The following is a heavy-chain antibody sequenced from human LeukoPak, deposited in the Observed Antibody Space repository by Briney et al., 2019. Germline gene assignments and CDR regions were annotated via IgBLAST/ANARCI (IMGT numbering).Heavy chain of an antibody. CDR2: IRSKTDGGTT. CDR3: TTAFPLGIAVATGSG. CDR1: GFTFSNAW. J-gene: IGHJ4*02. D-gene: IGHD6-19*01. V-gene: IGHV3-15*01. Sequence: GGSLRLSCAASGFTFSNAWMSWVRQAPGKGLEWVGRIRSKTDGGTTDYAAPVKGRFTISRDDSKNTLYLQMNSLKTEDTAVYYCTTAFPLGIAVATGSGWGQGTLVTVSS.